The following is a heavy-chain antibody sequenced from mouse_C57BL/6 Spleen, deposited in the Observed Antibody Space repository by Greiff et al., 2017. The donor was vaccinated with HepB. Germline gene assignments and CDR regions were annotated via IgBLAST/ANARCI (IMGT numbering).Heavy chain of an antibody. Sequence: EVQLVESGGGLVKPGGSLKLSCAASGFTFSDYGMHWVRQAPEKGLEWVAYISSGSSTNYYADTVKGRFTISRDNAKNTLFLQMTSLRSEDTAMYYCASYGSSPYYFDYWGQGTTLTVSS. J-gene: IGHJ2*01. D-gene: IGHD1-1*01. V-gene: IGHV5-17*01. CDR1: GFTFSDYG. CDR3: ASYGSSPYYFDY. CDR2: ISSGSSTN.